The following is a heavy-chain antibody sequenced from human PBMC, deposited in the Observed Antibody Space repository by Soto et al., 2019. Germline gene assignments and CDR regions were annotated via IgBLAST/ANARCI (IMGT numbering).Heavy chain of an antibody. CDR3: ARQFDYDTSGYYYAY. V-gene: IGHV1-69*01. D-gene: IGHD3-22*01. Sequence: QVQLVQSGAEVKKPGSSVKVSCKASGGSFNKYAIDWVRQAPGQGLEWMGGIIPLFGTANYAQKFQARVTITADEAASRDYMELRSLRYEDTAVYYCARQFDYDTSGYYYAYWGQGTLVTVSS. J-gene: IGHJ4*02. CDR2: IIPLFGTA. CDR1: GGSFNKYA.